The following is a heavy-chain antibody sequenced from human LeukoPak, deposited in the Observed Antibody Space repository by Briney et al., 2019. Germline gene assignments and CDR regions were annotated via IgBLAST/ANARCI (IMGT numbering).Heavy chain of an antibody. CDR2: INTNTGNP. Sequence: ASVQVSCKASGYTFTTFALFWVRQAAGQGLEWMGWINTNTGNPTYAQAFTGWFVFSLDTSVSTSFLEISSLKAEDTAVYYCAGVRRFLNGGVAGIDYWGQGSLVTVSS. V-gene: IGHV7-4-1*02. D-gene: IGHD3-3*01. CDR1: GYTFTTFA. CDR3: AGVRRFLNGGVAGIDY. J-gene: IGHJ4*02.